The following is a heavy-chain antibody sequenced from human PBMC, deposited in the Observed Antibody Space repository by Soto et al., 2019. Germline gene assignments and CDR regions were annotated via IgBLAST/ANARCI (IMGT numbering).Heavy chain of an antibody. J-gene: IGHJ6*02. V-gene: IGHV1-2*02. CDR2: INPNSGDT. D-gene: IGHD1-26*01. CDR3: AKGGAIVAAGTRVDLYNAMDV. Sequence: SPVKVSCKASGYTFTGYYVHWVRQAPGQGLEWVGWINPNSGDTYLAPRFQGRVTMNRDTSIGTAYMELRGLTSDDTAEYYCAKGGAIVAAGTRVDLYNAMDVWGQGTTVTVSS. CDR1: GYTFTGYY.